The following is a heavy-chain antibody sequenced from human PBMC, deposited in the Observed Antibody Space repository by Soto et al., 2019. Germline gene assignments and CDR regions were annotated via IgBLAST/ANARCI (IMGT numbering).Heavy chain of an antibody. CDR2: ISGSGGST. D-gene: IGHD3-10*01. J-gene: IGHJ4*02. CDR1: GFTFSNAW. Sequence: GGSLRLSCAASGFTFSNAWMSWVRQAPGKGLEWVSAISGSGGSTYYADSVKGRFTISRDNYKNTLYLQMNSLRAEDTAVYYCAKDILCFGELLNWFNDYWGQGTLVTVSS. CDR3: AKDILCFGELLNWFNDY. V-gene: IGHV3-23*01.